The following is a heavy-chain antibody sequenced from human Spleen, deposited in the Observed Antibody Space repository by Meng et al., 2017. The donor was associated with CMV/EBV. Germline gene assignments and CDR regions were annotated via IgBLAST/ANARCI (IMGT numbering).Heavy chain of an antibody. D-gene: IGHD6-13*01. Sequence: GGSLRLSCAASGFTFSTYWMHWVRQAPGKGLEWVSVIYSGDTTYYADSVKGRFTISRDNSKNTLYLQMNSLRAEDTAVYYCARDRPVAGGGFFDYWGQGTLVTVSS. CDR3: ARDRPVAGGGFFDY. CDR2: IYSGDTT. V-gene: IGHV3-53*01. J-gene: IGHJ4*02. CDR1: GFTFSTYW.